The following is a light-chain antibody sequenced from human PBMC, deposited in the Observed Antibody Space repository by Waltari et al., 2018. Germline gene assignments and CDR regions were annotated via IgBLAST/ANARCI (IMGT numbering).Light chain of an antibody. J-gene: IGLJ2*01. CDR3: CSYAGTSTVPNCL. CDR2: EVS. CDR1: SSDVGGSNL. Sequence: QSALTQPASVSGSPGQSISLSCTGTSSDVGGSNLVSWSQQHPGIAPRLMIFEVSKRPSGISDRFSGSKSGNTASLTIFGLQAEDEADDYCCSYAGTSTVPNCLFGGGTKLTVL. V-gene: IGLV2-23*02.